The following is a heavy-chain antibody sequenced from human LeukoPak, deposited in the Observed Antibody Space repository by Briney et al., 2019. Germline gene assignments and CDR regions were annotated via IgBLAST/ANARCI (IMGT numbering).Heavy chain of an antibody. Sequence: PSETLSLTCTVSGGSISSSSYYWGWIRQPPGKGLEWIGSIYYSGSTYYNPSLKSRVTISVDTSKNQFSLKLSSVTAADTAVYYCARRYGSGSYLPYYYYMDVWGKGTTVTISS. CDR3: ARRYGSGSYLPYYYYMDV. V-gene: IGHV4-39*07. D-gene: IGHD3-10*01. CDR2: IYYSGST. CDR1: GGSISSSSYY. J-gene: IGHJ6*03.